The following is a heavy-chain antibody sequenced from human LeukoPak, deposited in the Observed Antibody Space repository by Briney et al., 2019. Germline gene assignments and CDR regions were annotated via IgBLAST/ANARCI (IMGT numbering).Heavy chain of an antibody. V-gene: IGHV4-59*12. CDR2: IYYSGST. Sequence: SETLSLTCTVSGGSISTYYWSWIRQPPGKGLEWIGYIYYSGSTSYNPSLKSRVTISVDTSKNQFSLKLSSVTAADTAVYYCARSKRFGMGGYNYWGQGTLVTVSS. CDR1: GGSISTYY. J-gene: IGHJ4*02. D-gene: IGHD3-22*01. CDR3: ARSKRFGMGGYNY.